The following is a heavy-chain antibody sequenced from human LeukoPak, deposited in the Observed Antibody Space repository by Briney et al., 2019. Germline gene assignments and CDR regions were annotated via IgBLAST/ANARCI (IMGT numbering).Heavy chain of an antibody. CDR3: ATDEGRYDFWSGYYHYGMDV. CDR2: FDPEDGET. J-gene: IGHJ6*02. CDR1: GYTHTELS. Sequence: ASVKVSCKVSGYTHTELSMHWVRQAPGKGLEWMGGFDPEDGETIYAQKFQGRVTMTEDTSTDTAYMELSSLRSEDTAVYYCATDEGRYDFWSGYYHYGMDVWGQGTTVTVSS. D-gene: IGHD3-3*01. V-gene: IGHV1-24*01.